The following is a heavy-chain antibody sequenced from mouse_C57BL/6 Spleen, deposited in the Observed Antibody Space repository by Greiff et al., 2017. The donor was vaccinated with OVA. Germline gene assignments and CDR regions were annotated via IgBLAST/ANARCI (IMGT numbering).Heavy chain of an antibody. J-gene: IGHJ2*01. CDR3: AREDYDEDSFDY. D-gene: IGHD2-4*01. CDR1: GYSITSGYY. V-gene: IGHV3-6*01. Sequence: EVQLQQPGPGLVKPSQSLSLTCSVTGYSITSGYYWNWIRQFPGNKLEWMGYISYDGSNNYNPSLKNRISITRDTSKNQFFLKLNSVTTEDTATYYCAREDYDEDSFDYWGQGTTLTVSS. CDR2: ISYDGSN.